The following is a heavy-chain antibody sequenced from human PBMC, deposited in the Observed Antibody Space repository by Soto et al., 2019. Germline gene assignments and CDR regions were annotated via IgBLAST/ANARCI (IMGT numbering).Heavy chain of an antibody. CDR1: EFTFRSYA. J-gene: IGHJ4*02. CDR2: FSGRDATT. D-gene: IGHD1-1*01. CDR3: ARTGDGHHDFLDY. V-gene: IGHV3-23*01. Sequence: EVQLSESGGGLVQPGGSLRLSCAASEFTFRSYAMSWVRQAPGKGLEWVSSFSGRDATTYYADSVKGRFTISRDNAKNSLFLQMNSLRVDDTAVYYCARTGDGHHDFLDYWGQGALVSVSS.